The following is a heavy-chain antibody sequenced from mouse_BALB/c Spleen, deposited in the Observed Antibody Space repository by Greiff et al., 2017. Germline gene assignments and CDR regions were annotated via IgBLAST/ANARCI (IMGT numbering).Heavy chain of an antibody. CDR3: ARARDITTAHFAY. Sequence: EVKLVESGGGLVQPGGSLRLSCATSGFTFTDYYMSWVRQPPGKALEWLGFIRNKANGYTTEYSASVKGRFTISRDNSQSILYLQMNTLRAEASATDYCARARDITTAHFAYWGQGTLVTVSA. J-gene: IGHJ3*01. CDR2: IRNKANGYTT. CDR1: GFTFTDYY. V-gene: IGHV7-3*02. D-gene: IGHD1-1*01.